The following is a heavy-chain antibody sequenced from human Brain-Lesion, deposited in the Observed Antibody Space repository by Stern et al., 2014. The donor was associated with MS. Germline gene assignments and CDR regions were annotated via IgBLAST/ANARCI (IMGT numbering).Heavy chain of an antibody. Sequence: VQLVESGAEVKKPGASVKVSCKTSGYIFTGYYIHWVRQAPGQGLEWMAWINPNHGGPKYAQKFQGRVTMSRATSISTAYVELSSLTSDDTAVYYCARDQRGITIFGVVTDYYYLGMDVWGQGTTVTVSS. D-gene: IGHD3-3*01. CDR2: INPNHGGP. CDR1: GYIFTGYY. V-gene: IGHV1-2*02. J-gene: IGHJ6*02. CDR3: ARDQRGITIFGVVTDYYYLGMDV.